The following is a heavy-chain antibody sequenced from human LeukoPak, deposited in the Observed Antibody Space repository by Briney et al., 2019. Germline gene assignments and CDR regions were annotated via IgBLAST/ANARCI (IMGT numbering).Heavy chain of an antibody. D-gene: IGHD6-13*01. CDR2: FDPEDDET. J-gene: IGHJ4*02. Sequence: ASVKVSCKVSGYTLTELSMHWVRQAPGKGLEWMGGFDPEDDETIYAQKFQGRVTMTEDTSTDTAYMELSSLRSEDTAVYYCATATGQQLATRPFDYWGQGTLVTVSS. CDR1: GYTLTELS. CDR3: ATATGQQLATRPFDY. V-gene: IGHV1-24*01.